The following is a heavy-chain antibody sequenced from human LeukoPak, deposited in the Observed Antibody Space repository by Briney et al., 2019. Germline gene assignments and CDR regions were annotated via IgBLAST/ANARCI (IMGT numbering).Heavy chain of an antibody. CDR3: AREPRSGYPEGAFDI. Sequence: SETLSLTCTVSGGSISSYYWSWIRQPPGKGLEWIGYIYYSGSTNYNPSLKSRVTISVDTSKNQFSLKLSSVTAADTAVYYCAREPRSGYPEGAFDIWGQGTMVTVSS. V-gene: IGHV4-59*01. CDR1: GGSISSYY. CDR2: IYYSGST. J-gene: IGHJ3*02. D-gene: IGHD5-12*01.